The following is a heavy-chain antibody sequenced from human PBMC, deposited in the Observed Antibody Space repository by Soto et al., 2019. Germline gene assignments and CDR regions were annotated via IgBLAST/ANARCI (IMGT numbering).Heavy chain of an antibody. D-gene: IGHD7-27*01. V-gene: IGHV3-48*01. CDR3: ARDLSWGSNWYYYMDV. Sequence: EVQLVESGGGLVQPGGSLGLSCATPGFIFSAWPINWFGQVPGKGRGGVSNISSSSSVIDYADSVKGRFTVSRDNARNSLYLQMNSLRAEDTAVYYCARDLSWGSNWYYYMDVWGKGTTVTVSS. J-gene: IGHJ6*03. CDR2: ISSSSSVI. CDR1: GFIFSAWP.